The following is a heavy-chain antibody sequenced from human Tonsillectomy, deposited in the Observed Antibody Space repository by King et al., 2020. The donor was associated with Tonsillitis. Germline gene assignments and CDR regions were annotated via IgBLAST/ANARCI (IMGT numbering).Heavy chain of an antibody. J-gene: IGHJ4*02. D-gene: IGHD2-2*01. CDR3: ARGRERTILCSTGCPKGHPYYFDY. V-gene: IGHV3-48*03. CDR1: GFTFSSYE. Sequence: DVQLVESGGGLVQPGGSLRLSCAASGFTFSSYEMNWVRQAPGKGLEWVSYISSSGSSIYYADSMKARFTISRDNAKNSLYLHMNSLRAEDTAVYYCARGRERTILCSTGCPKGHPYYFDYWGQGTLVTVSS. CDR2: ISSSGSSI.